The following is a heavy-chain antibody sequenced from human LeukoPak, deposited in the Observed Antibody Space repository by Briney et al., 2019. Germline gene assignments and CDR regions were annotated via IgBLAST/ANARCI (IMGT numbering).Heavy chain of an antibody. V-gene: IGHV1-2*02. CDR3: ARGASSSGTPLDY. Sequence: VASVKVSCKASGYTFTGYYMHWVRQAPGQGLEWMGWINPNSGGTNYAQKFQGRVTMTRDTSISTAYMELSRLRSDDTAVYYCARGASSSGTPLDYWGQGTLVTVSS. CDR1: GYTFTGYY. CDR2: INPNSGGT. D-gene: IGHD3-22*01. J-gene: IGHJ4*02.